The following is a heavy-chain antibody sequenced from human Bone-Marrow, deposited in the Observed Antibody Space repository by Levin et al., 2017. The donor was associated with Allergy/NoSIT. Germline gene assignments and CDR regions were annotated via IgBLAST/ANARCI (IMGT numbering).Heavy chain of an antibody. D-gene: IGHD6-13*01. CDR3: ARDRGSSWELYYFDS. Sequence: GESLKISCTASGFTFKSYAVHWLRQAPGKGLEWVAVISYDGAKKYYTDSVKGRFSISRDNFRNTLYLQMNSLTIEDTAVYYCARDRGSSWELYYFDSGGHGTVVTVS. CDR1: GFTFKSYA. CDR2: ISYDGAKK. J-gene: IGHJ4*01. V-gene: IGHV3-30*04.